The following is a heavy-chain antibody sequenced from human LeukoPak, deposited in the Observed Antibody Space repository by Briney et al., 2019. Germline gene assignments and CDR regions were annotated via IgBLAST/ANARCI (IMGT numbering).Heavy chain of an antibody. D-gene: IGHD3-22*01. J-gene: IGHJ4*02. V-gene: IGHV1-69*13. CDR1: GGSFSRYA. CDR3: ARGSGETGGYYYVY. Sequence: SVKVSCKASGGSFSRYAISWVRQAPGQGLEWMGGIIPIFGTANYAQKFQGRVTITADESTRTAYMELRTLRSEDTAIYYCARGSGETGGYYYVYWGRGTTVTVSS. CDR2: IIPIFGTA.